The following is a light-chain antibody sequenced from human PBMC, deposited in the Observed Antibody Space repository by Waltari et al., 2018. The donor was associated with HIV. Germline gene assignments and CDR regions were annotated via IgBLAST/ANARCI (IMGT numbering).Light chain of an antibody. CDR1: QIIGNY. CDR3: QQSYNTPRT. Sequence: DIQMTQSPSSLSASVGDRVTITCRASQIIGNYLNWYQQKPGKAHKVLMFAASTLQSGVPARFSGAGYGTDFTLIISSLQPEDFATYYCQQSYNTPRTFGQGTKVEI. V-gene: IGKV1-39*01. J-gene: IGKJ1*01. CDR2: AAS.